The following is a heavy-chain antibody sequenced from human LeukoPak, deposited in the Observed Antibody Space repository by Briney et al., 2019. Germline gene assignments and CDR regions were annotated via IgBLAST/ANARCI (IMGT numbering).Heavy chain of an antibody. Sequence: ASVKVSCKASGYTFTGYGISWMRQAPGQGLEWMGWISAYNGNTNYAQKLQGRVTMTTDTSTSTAYMELRSLRSDDTAVYYCARESGSYSDFDYWGQGTLVTVSS. D-gene: IGHD1-26*01. CDR3: ARESGSYSDFDY. V-gene: IGHV1-18*01. CDR1: GYTFTGYG. J-gene: IGHJ4*02. CDR2: ISAYNGNT.